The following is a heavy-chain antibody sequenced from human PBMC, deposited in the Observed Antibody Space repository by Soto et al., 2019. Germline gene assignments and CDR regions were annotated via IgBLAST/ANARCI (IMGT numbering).Heavy chain of an antibody. J-gene: IGHJ6*02. CDR2: IYYSGST. CDR3: ARDHCSGGSCSHYYSYGMDV. D-gene: IGHD2-15*01. V-gene: IGHV4-31*03. CDR1: GGSISSGGYY. Sequence: SQTLSLTCTVAGGSISSGGYYWSWIRQHPGKGLEWIGYIYYSGSTYYNPSLKSRVTISVDTSKNQFSLKLSSVTAADTAVYYCARDHCSGGSCSHYYSYGMDVWGQGTTVTVSS.